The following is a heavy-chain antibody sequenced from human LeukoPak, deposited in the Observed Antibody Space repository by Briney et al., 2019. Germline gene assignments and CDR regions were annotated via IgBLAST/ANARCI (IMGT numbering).Heavy chain of an antibody. CDR3: ARGYSSGWYVRDYYYYGMDV. CDR1: GFTFSSYG. CDR2: IWYDGSNK. J-gene: IGHJ6*02. Sequence: GRSLRLSCAASGFTFSSYGMHWVRQAPGKGLEWVAVIWYDGSNKYYADSVKGRFTISRDNSKNTLYLQMNSLRAEDTAVYYCARGYSSGWYVRDYYYYGMDVWGQGTTVTVSS. V-gene: IGHV3-33*08. D-gene: IGHD6-19*01.